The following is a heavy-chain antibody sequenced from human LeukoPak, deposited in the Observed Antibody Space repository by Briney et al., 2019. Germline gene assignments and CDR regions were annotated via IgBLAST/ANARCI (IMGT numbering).Heavy chain of an antibody. D-gene: IGHD2-2*01. CDR1: GFTFSSYW. Sequence: GGSLRLSCAASGFTFSSYWMSWVRQAPGKGLEWVANIKQDGGEKYYVDSVKGRFTISRDNAKNSLYLQMNSLRAEDTAVYYCAPQPKDIVVVPAATWDYWGQGTLVTVSS. CDR3: APQPKDIVVVPAATWDY. CDR2: IKQDGGEK. V-gene: IGHV3-7*01. J-gene: IGHJ4*02.